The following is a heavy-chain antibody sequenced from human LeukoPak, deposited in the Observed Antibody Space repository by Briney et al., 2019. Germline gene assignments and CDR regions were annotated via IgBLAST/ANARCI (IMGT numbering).Heavy chain of an antibody. Sequence: SETLSLTCAVYGGSFSDDYWSWIRQSPGEGLEWIGEINHTGGINYNPSLKSRVAISQDRSKNQFFLKLYFVTAADTALYFCARGRWDVRFQHWGQGTLVTVSS. CDR2: INHTGGI. CDR1: GGSFSDDY. V-gene: IGHV4-34*01. CDR3: ARGRWDVRFQH. D-gene: IGHD4-23*01. J-gene: IGHJ1*01.